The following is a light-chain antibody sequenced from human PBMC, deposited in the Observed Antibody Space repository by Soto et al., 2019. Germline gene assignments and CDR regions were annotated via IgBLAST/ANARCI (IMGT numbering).Light chain of an antibody. CDR1: QSVSSSY. Sequence: EIVLTQSPGTLSLSPGETATLSCRASQSVSSSYLAWYQQKPGQAPRLLIYGASRRATGIPDRFSGSGSGTDFTLTISRLEPEDFAVYYCQQYGRSPTTFGQGTKVDIK. CDR2: GAS. V-gene: IGKV3-20*01. J-gene: IGKJ1*01. CDR3: QQYGRSPTT.